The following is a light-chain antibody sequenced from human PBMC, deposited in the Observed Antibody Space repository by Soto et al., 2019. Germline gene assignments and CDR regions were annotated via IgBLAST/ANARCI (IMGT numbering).Light chain of an antibody. V-gene: IGLV2-14*03. CDR3: SYYTSSSTVV. Sequence: QSALTQPASVSGSLGQSITISCTGTTSDVGAYNYVSWYQQHPGKAPHLVIYDVTNRPSGVSNRFSGSKSGNTASLTISGLQAEDEAYYSCSYYTSSSTVVFGGGTKLTVL. CDR1: TSDVGAYNY. J-gene: IGLJ3*02. CDR2: DVT.